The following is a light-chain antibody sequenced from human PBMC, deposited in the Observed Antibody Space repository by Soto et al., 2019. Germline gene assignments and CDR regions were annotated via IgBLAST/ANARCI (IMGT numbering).Light chain of an antibody. CDR1: QSVSSN. Sequence: EVVMTQSPATLSVSPGGRATLSCRASQSVSSNLAWYQQKPGQAPRLLIYGASTRATGIPARFSGSGSGTEFTLTISSLQSEDSGVYYCQQYNKWPAEITFGQGTRLEIK. V-gene: IGKV3-15*01. CDR2: GAS. J-gene: IGKJ5*01. CDR3: QQYNKWPAEIT.